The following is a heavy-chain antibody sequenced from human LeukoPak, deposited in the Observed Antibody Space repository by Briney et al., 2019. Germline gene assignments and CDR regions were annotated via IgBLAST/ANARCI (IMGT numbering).Heavy chain of an antibody. V-gene: IGHV4-61*02. J-gene: IGHJ6*03. D-gene: IGHD3-10*01. CDR2: IYTSGST. CDR1: GGSISSGSYY. CDR3: AREDYYGSGSHMDV. Sequence: TLSLTCTVSGGSISSGSYYWSWIRQPAGKGLEWIGRIYTSGSTNYNPSLKSRVTISVDTSKNQFSLKLSSVTAADTAVYYCAREDYYGSGSHMDVWGKGTTVTVSS.